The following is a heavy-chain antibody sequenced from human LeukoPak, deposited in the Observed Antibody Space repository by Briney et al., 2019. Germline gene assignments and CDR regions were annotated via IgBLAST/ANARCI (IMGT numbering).Heavy chain of an antibody. V-gene: IGHV3-7*01. D-gene: IGHD3-16*01. CDR1: GFTFSNYW. CDR2: IKQDGSEK. J-gene: IGHJ4*01. Sequence: GGSLRLSCAASGFTFSNYWMSWVRQAPGKGLEWVANIKQDGSEKYYVDSVKGRFTISRDTAKNSLYLQMNSLRAEDTAVYYCARQGDDYWGHGTLVTVSS. CDR3: ARQGDDY.